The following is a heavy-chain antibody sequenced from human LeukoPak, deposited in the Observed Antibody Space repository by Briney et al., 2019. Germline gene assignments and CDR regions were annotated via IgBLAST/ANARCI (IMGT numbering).Heavy chain of an antibody. CDR3: TRVRFWELYNY. CDR2: IRSKAYGGTT. Sequence: GGSLRLSCTASGFTFGDYAMSWFRQAPGKGLEWVGLIRSKAYGGTTESAASVKGRFTISRDDSKSVAYLQMSSLKTEDTAVYFCTRVRFWELYNYWGQGTLVTVSS. V-gene: IGHV3-49*03. CDR1: GFTFGDYA. D-gene: IGHD3-10*01. J-gene: IGHJ4*02.